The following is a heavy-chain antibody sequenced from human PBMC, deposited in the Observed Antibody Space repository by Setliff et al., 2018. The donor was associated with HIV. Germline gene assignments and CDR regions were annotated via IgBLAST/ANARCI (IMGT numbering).Heavy chain of an antibody. D-gene: IGHD1-26*01. CDR1: GFTFSNYG. CDR2: IWHDGSKI. V-gene: IGHV3-33*01. Sequence: GGSLRLSCAASGFTFSNYGMNWVRQAPGKGLEWVAVIWHDGSKIYYADSVKGRFTISRDNAKNSLYLQMNSLRADDTAIYYCARDDPAGGIDYWGQGTLVTVSS. J-gene: IGHJ4*02. CDR3: ARDDPAGGIDY.